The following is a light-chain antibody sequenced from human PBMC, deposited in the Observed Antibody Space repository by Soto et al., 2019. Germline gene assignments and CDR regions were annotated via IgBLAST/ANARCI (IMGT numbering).Light chain of an antibody. Sequence: EIVMTQSPATLSMSPGERATLSCRASQSISNALAWYQQRLGQAPRLLIFGASARATGIPARFSGTGFGTEFTLTISSLQSEDFAVYYCQLYNNWPLTFGGGTRVEIK. J-gene: IGKJ4*01. CDR2: GAS. CDR1: QSISNA. V-gene: IGKV3-15*01. CDR3: QLYNNWPLT.